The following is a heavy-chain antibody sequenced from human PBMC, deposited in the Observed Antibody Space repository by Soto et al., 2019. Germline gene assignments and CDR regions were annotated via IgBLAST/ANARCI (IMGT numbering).Heavy chain of an antibody. CDR3: ARKAWVRFDY. J-gene: IGHJ4*02. D-gene: IGHD7-27*01. CDR2: VFHTGNT. CDR1: GDSISSSVW. V-gene: IGHV4-4*02. Sequence: PSETLSLTCAVSGDSISSSVWWTWVRQPPGKGLEWIGEVFHTGNTNYNPSLKSRVTMSVDKSTNEFSLKVTSVIAADTAIYYCARKAWVRFDYWGQGALVTVSS.